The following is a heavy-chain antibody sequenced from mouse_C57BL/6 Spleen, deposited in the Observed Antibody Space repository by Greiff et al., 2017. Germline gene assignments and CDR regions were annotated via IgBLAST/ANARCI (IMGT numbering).Heavy chain of an antibody. V-gene: IGHV1-82*01. CDR1: GYAFSSSW. Sequence: VQLQQSGPELVKPGASVKISCKASGYAFSSSWMNWVKQRPGKGLEWIGRIYPGDGDTNYNGKLKGKATLTADKCPSTAYMQLSSLTSEDSAVYFCARWDEGYWGQGTTLTVSS. J-gene: IGHJ2*01. D-gene: IGHD4-1*01. CDR2: IYPGDGDT. CDR3: ARWDEGY.